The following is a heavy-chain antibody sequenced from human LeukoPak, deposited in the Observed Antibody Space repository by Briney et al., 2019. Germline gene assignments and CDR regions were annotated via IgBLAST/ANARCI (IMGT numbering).Heavy chain of an antibody. J-gene: IGHJ4*02. CDR1: GGPIIASY. CDR2: THYSGTG. V-gene: IGHV4-59*01. CDR3: ARVRFYDTTGYSTSYYLDY. Sequence: PETLSLTCAVSGGPIIASYWSSIRQPPGKGLGWIGYTHYSGTGNYNPSPKRRVTISIDTSKNRFSLRLTSVTAADTAVYYCARVRFYDTTGYSTSYYLDYWGQGALVTVSS. D-gene: IGHD3-22*01.